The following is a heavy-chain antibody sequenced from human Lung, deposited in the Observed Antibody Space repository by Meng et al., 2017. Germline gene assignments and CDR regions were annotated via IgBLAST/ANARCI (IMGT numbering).Heavy chain of an antibody. D-gene: IGHD6-19*01. V-gene: IGHV4-34*01. CDR3: ARSQQWLDS. J-gene: IGHJ4*02. CDR1: GGSFSAYY. Sequence: QVQLQQWGAGLLKPSVTLSLTCVVYGGSFSAYYWRWIRQHPGKGLEWIGEINHSGSTNYNPSLKSRVTVSSDTAKNQLSLKLTSVTPEDTAVYYCARSQQWLDSWGQGTLVTVSS. CDR2: INHSGST.